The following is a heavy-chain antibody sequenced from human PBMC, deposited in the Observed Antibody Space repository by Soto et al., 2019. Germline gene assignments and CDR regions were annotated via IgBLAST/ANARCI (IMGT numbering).Heavy chain of an antibody. V-gene: IGHV3-21*01. CDR3: ARDREKYCSSTSCPFDY. CDR2: ISSSSTYI. Sequence: ESGGGLVKPGGSLRLSCAASGFTFSSYSMNWVRQAPGKGLEWVSSISSSSTYIYYADSVKGRFTISRDNAKNSLYLQMNSLRAEDTAVYYCARDREKYCSSTSCPFDYWGQGTLVTVSS. D-gene: IGHD2-2*01. J-gene: IGHJ4*02. CDR1: GFTFSSYS.